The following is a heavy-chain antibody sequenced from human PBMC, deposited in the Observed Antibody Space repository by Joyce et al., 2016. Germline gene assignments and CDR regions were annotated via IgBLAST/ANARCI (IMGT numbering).Heavy chain of an antibody. Sequence: EVRLLESGGDLVQPGGSLRLSRAASGFTFSNCAMSWLRHDPGQGLEWVSAISNSAKHNEYGDSVKGRFSISRDNSRDMVYLDRTSLRVEDTAIYYCAKDWLESSSWRDEPWFDYWGQGSLVTVSS. J-gene: IGHJ4*02. D-gene: IGHD6-6*01. CDR2: ISNSAKHN. V-gene: IGHV3-23*01. CDR1: GFTFSNCA. CDR3: AKDWLESSSWRDEPWFDY.